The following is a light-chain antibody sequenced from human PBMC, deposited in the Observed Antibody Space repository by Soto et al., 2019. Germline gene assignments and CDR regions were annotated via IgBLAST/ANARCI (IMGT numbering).Light chain of an antibody. Sequence: DIQMTQSPSTLSASVGDRVTITCRASQSISSWFAWYQQKPGKAPKLLIYDASSLESGVPSRFSGSGSGTEFTLTISSLQPDDFATYYCQQYNSSPTFGQGTKVEIK. CDR1: QSISSW. V-gene: IGKV1-5*01. CDR3: QQYNSSPT. CDR2: DAS. J-gene: IGKJ1*01.